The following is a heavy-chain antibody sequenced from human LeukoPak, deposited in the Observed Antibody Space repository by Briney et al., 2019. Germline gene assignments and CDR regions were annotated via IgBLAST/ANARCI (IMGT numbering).Heavy chain of an antibody. J-gene: IGHJ3*02. D-gene: IGHD3-10*01. CDR3: AFSYYGSGSYYSIRAFDI. CDR2: INPGGGST. CDR1: GYTFTSHY. Sequence: ASVKVSCKASGYTFTSHYMHWVRQAPGQGLEWMGMINPGGGSTTYAQKFQGRVTMTRDTSTSTVYMELSSLRSEDTAVYYCAFSYYGSGSYYSIRAFDIWGQGTMVTVSS. V-gene: IGHV1-46*01.